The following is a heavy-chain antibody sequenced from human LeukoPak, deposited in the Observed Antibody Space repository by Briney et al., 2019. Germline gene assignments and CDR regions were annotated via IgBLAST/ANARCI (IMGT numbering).Heavy chain of an antibody. CDR2: INASGGGT. CDR3: ARARHYRYSETYDSDH. J-gene: IGHJ4*02. Sequence: GASVKVSCKASGYTFTNYYMHWVRQAPGQGLEWMGIINASGGGTSYAQKFQGRVTMTRDTSTSTVYMELSSLRSEDTAIYYCARARHYRYSETYDSDHWGQGTLVTVSS. V-gene: IGHV1-46*01. CDR1: GYTFTNYY. D-gene: IGHD1-26*01.